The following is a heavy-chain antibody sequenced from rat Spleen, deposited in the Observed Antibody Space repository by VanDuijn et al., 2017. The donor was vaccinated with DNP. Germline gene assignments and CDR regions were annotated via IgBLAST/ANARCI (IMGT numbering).Heavy chain of an antibody. J-gene: IGHJ4*01. Sequence: EVQLVESGGGLVQPGRSLKLSCEASGFTFSDYNMAWVRQAPKKGLEWVANILYDGSRTFYRDSVKGRFTISRDNAKSTLYLQMDSLTSEDTATYYCTTFEGRDAWGQGTSVTVSS. CDR3: TTFEGRDA. CDR1: GFTFSDYN. D-gene: IGHD1-11*01. CDR2: ILYDGSRT. V-gene: IGHV5S10*01.